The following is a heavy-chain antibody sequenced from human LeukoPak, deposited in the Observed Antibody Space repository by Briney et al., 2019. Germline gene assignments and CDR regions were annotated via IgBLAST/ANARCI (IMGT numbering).Heavy chain of an antibody. J-gene: IGHJ4*02. Sequence: AGGSLRLSCAASGFTFDNYAMHWVRQAPGKGLEWLSNISWNSGYIGYAVSVKGRFTISRDNAKKSLDLQMNSLRAEDTAFYYCAKVRGTYSSGYFFDYWGQGTLVTVSS. CDR3: AKVRGTYSSGYFFDY. CDR1: GFTFDNYA. CDR2: ISWNSGYI. V-gene: IGHV3-9*01. D-gene: IGHD6-19*01.